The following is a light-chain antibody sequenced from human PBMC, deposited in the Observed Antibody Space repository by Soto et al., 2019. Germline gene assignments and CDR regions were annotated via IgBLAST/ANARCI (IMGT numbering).Light chain of an antibody. CDR2: AAS. CDR3: QQSDSTPIT. Sequence: SQVTQSPSSLSATVGYRVTIHCLASQTISRNLNWYQQKPGQAPKLLIYAASSLQSGVPSRFSGSGSGTDFTLAISSLKPEDFATYYCQQSDSTPITFGHGTRLEVK. J-gene: IGKJ5*01. V-gene: IGKV1-39*01. CDR1: QTISRN.